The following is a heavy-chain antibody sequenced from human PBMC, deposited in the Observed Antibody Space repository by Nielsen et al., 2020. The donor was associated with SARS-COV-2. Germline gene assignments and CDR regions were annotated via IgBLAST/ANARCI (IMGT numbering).Heavy chain of an antibody. D-gene: IGHD3-22*01. J-gene: IGHJ5*02. V-gene: IGHV5-51*01. CDR3: ARRTDYYDSSGYYYLSGWFDP. Sequence: KVSCKGSGYSFTSYWIGWVRQMPGKGLEWMGIIYPGDSDTRYSPSFQGQVTISADKSISTAYLQWSSLKASDTAMYYCARRTDYYDSSGYYYLSGWFDPWGQGTLATVSS. CDR1: GYSFTSYW. CDR2: IYPGDSDT.